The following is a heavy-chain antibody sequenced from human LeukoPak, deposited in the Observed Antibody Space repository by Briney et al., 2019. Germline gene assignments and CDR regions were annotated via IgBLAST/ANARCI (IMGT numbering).Heavy chain of an antibody. D-gene: IGHD2-15*01. CDR2: ISGSGGGT. V-gene: IGHV3-23*01. CDR3: AKDLNIVVVVAATYNFDY. J-gene: IGHJ4*02. Sequence: GGSLRLSCAASGFTFSSYAMSWVRQAPGKGLEWVSAISGSGGGTYYADSVKGRFTISRDNSKNTLYLQMNSLRAEDTAVYYCAKDLNIVVVVAATYNFDYWGQGTLVTVSS. CDR1: GFTFSSYA.